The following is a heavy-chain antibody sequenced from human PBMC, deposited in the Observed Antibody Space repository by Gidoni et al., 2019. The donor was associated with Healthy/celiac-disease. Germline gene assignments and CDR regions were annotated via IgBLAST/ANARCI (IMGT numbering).Heavy chain of an antibody. V-gene: IGHV3-30*18. CDR2: ISYDGSNK. J-gene: IGHJ6*02. D-gene: IGHD6-13*01. CDR3: AKDFMYSSSSKDYYYGMDV. CDR1: GFTFSSYG. Sequence: QVQLVESGGGVVQPGRSLRLSCTASGFTFSSYGMHWVRQAPGKGLEWVAVISYDGSNKYYADSVKGRFTISRDNSKNTLYLQMNSLRAEDTAVYYCAKDFMYSSSSKDYYYGMDVWGQGTTVTVSS.